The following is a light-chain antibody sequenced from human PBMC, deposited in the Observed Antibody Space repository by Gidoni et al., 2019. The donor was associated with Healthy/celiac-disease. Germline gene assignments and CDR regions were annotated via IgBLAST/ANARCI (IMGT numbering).Light chain of an antibody. J-gene: IGLJ3*02. CDR1: ALPKQY. CDR2: KDS. V-gene: IGLV3-25*03. CDR3: QSADSSGGV. Sequence: SYELTQPPSVSVSPGQTARITCSGDALPKQYAYWYQQKPGQAPVLVIYKDSQRPSGSPERFSGSSSGTTVTLTISGVQAEDEADYDCQSADSSGGVFGGGTKLTVL.